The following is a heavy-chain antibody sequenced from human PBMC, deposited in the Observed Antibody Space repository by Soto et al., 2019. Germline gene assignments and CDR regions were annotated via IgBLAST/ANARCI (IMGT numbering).Heavy chain of an antibody. CDR2: INPTGDGT. V-gene: IGHV1-46*01. Sequence: GASVKVSCKASGYSFTSYYMHWVRQAPGQGLDWVGLINPTGDGTSYAQKFQGRVTMTRDTSATTVYMQLSGLRSEDTAVYYCVRPKGHCSGGSCYSGPFNYWGQGTQVTVSS. CDR1: GYSFTSYY. J-gene: IGHJ4*02. CDR3: VRPKGHCSGGSCYSGPFNY. D-gene: IGHD2-15*01.